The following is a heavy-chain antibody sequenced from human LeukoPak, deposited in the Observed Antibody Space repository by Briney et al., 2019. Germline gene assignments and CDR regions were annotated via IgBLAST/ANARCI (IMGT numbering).Heavy chain of an antibody. CDR3: AKDLTTVTTQQI. J-gene: IGHJ3*02. CDR1: GFTFSSYG. CDR2: IRYDGSNK. Sequence: PGGSLRLSCAASGFTFSSYGMHWLRQAPGKGLEWVAFIRYDGSNKYYADSVKGRFTISSDNSKNTLYLQMNSLRAEDTAVYYCAKDLTTVTTQQIWGQGTMVTVSS. D-gene: IGHD4-17*01. V-gene: IGHV3-30*02.